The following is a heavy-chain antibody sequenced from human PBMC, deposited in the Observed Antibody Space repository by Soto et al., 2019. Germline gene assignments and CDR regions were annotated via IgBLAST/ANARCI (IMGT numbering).Heavy chain of an antibody. V-gene: IGHV4-34*01. CDR2: INHTGGT. D-gene: IGHD3-3*01. CDR1: GGSVNGYY. CDR3: ATRITVFGLLIPPFDP. J-gene: IGHJ5*02. Sequence: SETLSLTCAVYGGSVNGYYWNWIRQPPGKGLEWIGEINHTGGTHYNPSPKSRVTMSVDTSKNQFSLRLSSVTAADTAIYYCATRITVFGLLIPPFDPWGQGTQVTVSS.